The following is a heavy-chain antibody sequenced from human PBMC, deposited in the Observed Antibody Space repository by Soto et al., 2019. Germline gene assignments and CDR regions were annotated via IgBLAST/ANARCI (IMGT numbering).Heavy chain of an antibody. J-gene: IGHJ3*02. V-gene: IGHV5-51*03. CDR2: IYPGDSRT. Sequence: EVQLVQSGAEVKKPGESLKISCKGSGYSFTTYWIAWVRQMPGKGLEWMGIIYPGDSRTTYSPSFQGQVIISADKSISNVYLQWSRLKASDTAMYYCARDLAYGGNSETFDRWGQGTMVTVSS. D-gene: IGHD2-21*02. CDR3: ARDLAYGGNSETFDR. CDR1: GYSFTTYW.